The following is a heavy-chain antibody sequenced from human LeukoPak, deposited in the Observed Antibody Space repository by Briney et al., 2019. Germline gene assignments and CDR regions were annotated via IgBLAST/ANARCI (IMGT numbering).Heavy chain of an antibody. J-gene: IGHJ4*02. CDR3: ARARITIIVVTWDY. CDR1: GYTFTGYY. V-gene: IGHV1-2*02. Sequence: ASVKVSCKASGYTFTGYYMHWVRQAPGQGLEWMGWINPNSGGTNYAQKFQGRVTMPRDTSISTAYMELSRLRSDDTAVYYCARARITIIVVTWDYWGQGALVTVSS. CDR2: INPNSGGT. D-gene: IGHD3-22*01.